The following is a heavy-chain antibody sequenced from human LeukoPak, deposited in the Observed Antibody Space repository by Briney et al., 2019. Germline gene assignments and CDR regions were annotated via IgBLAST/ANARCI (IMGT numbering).Heavy chain of an antibody. CDR1: GFSFTSFA. Sequence: PGGSLRLSCAASGFSFTSFAMSWVRQAPGGGLNWVSAISRSGGSTYYADSVKGRFTISRDSSTNTLYLQMVSLRAEDTAIYYCAKDPTGDYVGAFEIWGHGTVVTVSS. CDR2: ISRSGGST. D-gene: IGHD4-23*01. V-gene: IGHV3-23*01. J-gene: IGHJ3*02. CDR3: AKDPTGDYVGAFEI.